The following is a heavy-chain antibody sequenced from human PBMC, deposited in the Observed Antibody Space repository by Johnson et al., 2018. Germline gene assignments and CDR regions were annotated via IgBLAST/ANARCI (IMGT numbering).Heavy chain of an antibody. V-gene: IGHV3-30*18. CDR1: GFTFNSYT. CDR3: AKDSVGADPYYYYMDV. CDR2: ISYDGDNK. J-gene: IGHJ6*03. D-gene: IGHD5/OR15-5a*01. Sequence: QVQLVQSGGGVVQSGRSLRLSCAASGFTFNSYTMHWVRQAPGKGLEWVAVISYDGDNKYYADSVKGRFTLSRDSSKKTVYLEMNSLRLEDTAVYYCAKDSVGADPYYYYMDVGGKGTTVIVSS.